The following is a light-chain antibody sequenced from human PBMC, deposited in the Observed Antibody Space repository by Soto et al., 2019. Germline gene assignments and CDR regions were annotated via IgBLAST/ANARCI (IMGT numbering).Light chain of an antibody. CDR2: DVD. V-gene: IGLV2-14*03. CDR1: SSDVGGYSY. Sequence: QSALTQPASVSGSPGQSITISCTGSSSDVGGYSYVSWYQHHPGKAPKLMIYDVDNRPSGVSNRFSGSKSGNTASLTISGLQAEDVADYYCSSYTSSSTYVLFGGGTKVTVL. CDR3: SSYTSSSTYVL. J-gene: IGLJ2*01.